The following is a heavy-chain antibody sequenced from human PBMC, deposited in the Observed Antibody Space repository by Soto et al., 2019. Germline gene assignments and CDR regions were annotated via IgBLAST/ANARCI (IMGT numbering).Heavy chain of an antibody. CDR1: GYTFTSHG. CDR3: ARMVRGSNIDYYHYMDV. J-gene: IGHJ6*03. D-gene: IGHD3-10*01. Sequence: QVQLVQSGAEVKKPGASVKVSCKASGYTFTSHGISWVRQAPGQGLEWMGWISANNGDTNYAQKFQGRATVTTDTYTSTGYMELKSLRSEDTAVYYCARMVRGSNIDYYHYMDVWGKGTTVTVSS. CDR2: ISANNGDT. V-gene: IGHV1-18*01.